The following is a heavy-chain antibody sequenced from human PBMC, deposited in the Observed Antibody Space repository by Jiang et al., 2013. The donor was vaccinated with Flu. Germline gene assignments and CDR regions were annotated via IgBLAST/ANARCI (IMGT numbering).Heavy chain of an antibody. V-gene: IGHV1-18*01. CDR2: ISTYNGNA. CDR1: GYTFTTYG. CDR3: TKVKGSGWTPDY. J-gene: IGHJ4*02. D-gene: IGHD6-19*01. Sequence: EVKKPGASVKVSCKASGYTFTTYGISWVRQAPGQGLEWMGWISTYNGNAYYAQKLQGRVTMTTDTSTSTAYMEMRSLRSDDTAVYYCTKVKGSGWTPDYWGQGTLVTVSS.